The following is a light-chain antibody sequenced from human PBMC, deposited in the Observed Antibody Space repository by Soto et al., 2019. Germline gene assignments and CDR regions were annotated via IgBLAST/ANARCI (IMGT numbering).Light chain of an antibody. V-gene: IGLV1-51*01. J-gene: IGLJ1*01. Sequence: QSVLTQPPSVSAAPGQKVTISCSGSSSNIGNNYVSWYQQLPGTAPKLLIYDNNKRPSGIPDRFSGSKSGTSATLGITGLQTGDEADYYCGKWDSSLSSYVFGTGTKRTVL. CDR1: SSNIGNNY. CDR2: DNN. CDR3: GKWDSSLSSYV.